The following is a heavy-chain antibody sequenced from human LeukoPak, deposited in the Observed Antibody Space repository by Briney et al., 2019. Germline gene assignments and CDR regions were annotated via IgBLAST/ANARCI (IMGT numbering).Heavy chain of an antibody. CDR2: IYSNGET. CDR1: GASIINYY. CDR3: ASLGGSGSWNFGY. V-gene: IGHV4-59*01. Sequence: SETLSLTCTVSGASIINYYWSWIRQPPGKGLEWIAYIYSNGETNYDPSLKSRVIISLDTSKKQLSLKVRSVTAADTAVYYCASLGGSGSWNFGYWGQGTLVTVSS. J-gene: IGHJ4*02. D-gene: IGHD3-10*01.